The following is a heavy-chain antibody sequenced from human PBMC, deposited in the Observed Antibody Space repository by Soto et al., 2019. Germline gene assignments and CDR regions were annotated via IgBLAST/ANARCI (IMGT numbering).Heavy chain of an antibody. CDR2: INHSGST. D-gene: IGHD2-15*01. V-gene: IGHV4-34*01. CDR3: ARASEYCSGGSCTHRHTPYSYYFDY. CDR1: GGSFSGYY. J-gene: IGHJ4*02. Sequence: PSETLSLTCAVYGGSFSGYYWSWIRQPPGKGLEWIGEINHSGSTNYNPSLKSRVTISVDTSKNQFSLKLSSVTAADTAVYYCARASEYCSGGSCTHRHTPYSYYFDYWGQGTLVTVSS.